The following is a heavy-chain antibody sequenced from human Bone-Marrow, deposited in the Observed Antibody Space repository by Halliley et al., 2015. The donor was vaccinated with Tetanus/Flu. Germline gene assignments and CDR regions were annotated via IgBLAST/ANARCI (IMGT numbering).Heavy chain of an antibody. D-gene: IGHD6-19*01. CDR3: ARSRAVAGDAVDL. V-gene: IGHV4-4*02. Sequence: GLVKPSGTLSLTCAVSGGSISSSNWWSWVRQPPGKVLEWIGEIYHTGSTNFNPSLMSRVTISVDRSKNQFSLGVTSVTAADTAVYYCARSRAVAGDAVDLWGQGTMVTVSS. CDR2: IYHTGST. J-gene: IGHJ3*01. CDR1: GGSISSSNW.